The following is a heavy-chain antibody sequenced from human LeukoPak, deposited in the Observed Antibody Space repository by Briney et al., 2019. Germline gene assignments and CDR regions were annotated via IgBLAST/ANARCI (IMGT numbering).Heavy chain of an antibody. CDR2: INPNSGGT. CDR3: ARIYSGSSARHFDY. V-gene: IGHV1-2*06. D-gene: IGHD1-26*01. J-gene: IGHJ4*02. Sequence: ASVKVSCKASGYTFTGYYMHWARQAPGQGLEWMGRINPNSGGTNYAQKFQGRVTMTRDTSISTAYMELSRLRSDDTAVYYCARIYSGSSARHFDYWGQGTLVTVSS. CDR1: GYTFTGYY.